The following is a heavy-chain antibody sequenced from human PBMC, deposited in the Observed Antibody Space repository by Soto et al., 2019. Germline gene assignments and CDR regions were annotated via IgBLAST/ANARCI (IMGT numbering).Heavy chain of an antibody. CDR2: ISAYNGNT. J-gene: IGHJ4*02. V-gene: IGHV1-18*01. D-gene: IGHD3-22*01. CDR1: GYTFTSYG. CDR3: ARDAAVTYYYDSSGSVPFDY. Sequence: EASVKVSWKASGYTFTSYGISWVRQAPGQGLEWMGWISAYNGNTNYAQKLQGRVTMTTDTSTSTAYMELRSLRSDDTAVYYCARDAAVTYYYDSSGSVPFDYWGQGTLVTVSS.